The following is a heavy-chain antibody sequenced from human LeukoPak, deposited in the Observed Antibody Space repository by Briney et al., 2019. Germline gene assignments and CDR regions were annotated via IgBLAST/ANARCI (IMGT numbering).Heavy chain of an antibody. CDR1: GGSFSGYY. CDR3: ARIQPLNY. V-gene: IGHV4-34*01. CDR2: INHSGST. J-gene: IGHJ4*02. D-gene: IGHD5-18*01. Sequence: SETLSLTCAVYGGSFSGYYWSWIRQPPGKGLEWIGEINHSGSTYYNPSLKSRVTISVDTSKNQFSLKLSSVTAADTAVYYCARIQPLNYWGQGTLVTVSS.